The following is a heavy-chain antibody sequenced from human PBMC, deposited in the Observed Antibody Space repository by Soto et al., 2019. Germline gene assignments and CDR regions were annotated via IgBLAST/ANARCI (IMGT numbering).Heavy chain of an antibody. J-gene: IGHJ3*02. V-gene: IGHV2-5*02. D-gene: IGHD2-15*01. CDR2: IYWDDDK. Sequence: QITLKESGPTLVKPTQTLTLTCTFSGFSLSTSGVGVGWIRQPPGKALEWLALIYWDDDKRYSPSLKSRLTITTDTSKNQVVITMTNMDPVDTATYYCALTRLACRGVVAFDIWGQGTMVTVSS. CDR3: ALTRLACRGVVAFDI. CDR1: GFSLSTSGVG.